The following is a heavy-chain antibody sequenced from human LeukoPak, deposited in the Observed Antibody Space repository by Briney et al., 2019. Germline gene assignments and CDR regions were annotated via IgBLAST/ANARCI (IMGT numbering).Heavy chain of an antibody. V-gene: IGHV3-9*01. Sequence: GGSLRLSCAASGFTFDDYVMHWVRHAPGKGLEWVSSISWNSGSIGYVDSVKGRFTISRDNAKNSLYLQMNSLRAEDTAVYYCATFPGIAAAGTGDYWGQGTLVTVSS. J-gene: IGHJ4*02. CDR3: ATFPGIAAAGTGDY. CDR2: ISWNSGSI. CDR1: GFTFDDYV. D-gene: IGHD6-13*01.